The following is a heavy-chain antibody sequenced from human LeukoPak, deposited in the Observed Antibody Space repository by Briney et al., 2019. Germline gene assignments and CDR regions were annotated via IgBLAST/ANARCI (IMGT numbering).Heavy chain of an antibody. J-gene: IGHJ6*02. CDR1: GFIFSSYA. V-gene: IGHV3-23*01. CDR2: ISGSGGST. CDR3: AKDIVGEYYCYYGMDV. D-gene: IGHD2-15*01. Sequence: GGSLRLSCAASGFIFSSYAMSWVRQAPGKGLEWVSAISGSGGSTYYADSVKGRFTISRDNSKNTLYLQMNSLRAEDTAVYYCAKDIVGEYYCYYGMDVWGQGTTVTVSS.